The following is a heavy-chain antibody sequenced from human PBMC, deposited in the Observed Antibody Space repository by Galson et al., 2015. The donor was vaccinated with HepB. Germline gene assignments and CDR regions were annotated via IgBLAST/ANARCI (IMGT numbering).Heavy chain of an antibody. Sequence: SLRLSCAASGFTFSDYYMSWIRQAPGQGLEWLSYISSRSTYTNYADSVTGRFTISRDNAKSSLYLQMSSLRAEDTAMYYCATDPNFITVAGEAFDTWGQGTMVTVSS. J-gene: IGHJ3*02. CDR3: ATDPNFITVAGEAFDT. D-gene: IGHD6-19*01. CDR2: ISSRSTYT. CDR1: GFTFSDYY. V-gene: IGHV3-11*06.